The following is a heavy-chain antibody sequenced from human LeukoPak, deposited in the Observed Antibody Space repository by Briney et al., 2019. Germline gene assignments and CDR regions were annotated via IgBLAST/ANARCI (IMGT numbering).Heavy chain of an antibody. CDR3: ASAVDTAMVTWVNHPFDY. Sequence: GRSLRLSCAASGFTFSSYGMHWVRQAPGKGLEWVAVISYDGSNKYYADSVKGRFTISRDNSKNTLYLQMNSLRAEDTAVYYCASAVDTAMVTWVNHPFDYWGQGTLVTVSS. CDR2: ISYDGSNK. J-gene: IGHJ4*02. CDR1: GFTFSSYG. D-gene: IGHD5-18*01. V-gene: IGHV3-30*03.